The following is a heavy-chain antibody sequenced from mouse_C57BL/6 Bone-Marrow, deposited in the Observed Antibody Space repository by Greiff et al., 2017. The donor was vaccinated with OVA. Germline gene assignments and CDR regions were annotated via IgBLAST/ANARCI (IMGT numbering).Heavy chain of an antibody. CDR1: GFNIKDDY. D-gene: IGHD1-1*01. Sequence: EVKLVESGAELVRPGASVKLSCTASGFNIKDDYMHWVKQRPEQGLEWIGWIDPENGDTEYASKFQGKATITADTSSNTAYLQLSSLTSEDTAVYYCTNFLITTVVAPYAMDYWGQGTSVTVSS. CDR2: IDPENGDT. CDR3: TNFLITTVVAPYAMDY. V-gene: IGHV14-4*01. J-gene: IGHJ4*01.